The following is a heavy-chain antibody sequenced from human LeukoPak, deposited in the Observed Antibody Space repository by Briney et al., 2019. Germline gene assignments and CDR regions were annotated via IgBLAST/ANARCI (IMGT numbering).Heavy chain of an antibody. CDR1: ADSFSSHY. V-gene: IGHV4-59*11. Sequence: SETLSLTCAVSADSFSSHYWTWIRHPPGKGLEWIGYISYIGSTNYNPSLKSRVTISIDTSKNQFSLKLSSVTAADTAVYYCARDLVTVTKGFDIWGQGTMVSVSS. CDR3: ARDLVTVTKGFDI. D-gene: IGHD4-17*01. CDR2: ISYIGST. J-gene: IGHJ3*02.